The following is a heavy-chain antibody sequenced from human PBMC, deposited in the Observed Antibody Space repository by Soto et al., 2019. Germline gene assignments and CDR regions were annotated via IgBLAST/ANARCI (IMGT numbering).Heavy chain of an antibody. Sequence: PSQTLSLTCAISGDSVSSNSAAWNCIRQSPSRGLEWLGRTYYRSKWYNDYAVSVKSRITINPDTSKNQFSLQLNSVTPEDTAVYYCVGYYYSGMDVWGQGTTVTVSS. CDR2: TYYRSKWYN. V-gene: IGHV6-1*01. CDR3: VGYYYSGMDV. CDR1: GDSVSSNSAA. J-gene: IGHJ6*02.